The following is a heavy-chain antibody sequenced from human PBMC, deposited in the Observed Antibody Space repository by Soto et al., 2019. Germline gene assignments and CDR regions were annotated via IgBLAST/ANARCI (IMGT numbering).Heavy chain of an antibody. CDR3: TIDLXEGTWYFHDRSCYYFDY. CDR1: GFTFSNAC. Sequence: GGSLRLSCAASGFTFSNACMSWVRQAPGKGLEWVGGINSNTDGRSTDYAAPGKVRFTISRDNSKKTLQMQINSLKNEDEAYYYCTIDLXEGTWYFHDRSCYYFDYWGQGTLVTVSS. D-gene: IGHD3-22*01. J-gene: IGHJ4*02. V-gene: IGHV3-15*01. CDR2: INSNTDGRST.